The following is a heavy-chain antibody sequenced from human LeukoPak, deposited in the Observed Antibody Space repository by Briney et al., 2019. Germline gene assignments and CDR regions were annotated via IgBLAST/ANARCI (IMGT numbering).Heavy chain of an antibody. CDR3: AASVRGVTSFDY. J-gene: IGHJ4*02. V-gene: IGHV3-21*01. Sequence: GGSLTLSCAASGFTFSDYSLNWVRQAPGRGLEWVSSISSSSSYIYYADSVKGRFTISRDNAKNSLYLQMNSLRAEDTAVYYCAASVRGVTSFDYWGQGTLVTVSS. D-gene: IGHD3-10*01. CDR2: ISSSSSYI. CDR1: GFTFSDYS.